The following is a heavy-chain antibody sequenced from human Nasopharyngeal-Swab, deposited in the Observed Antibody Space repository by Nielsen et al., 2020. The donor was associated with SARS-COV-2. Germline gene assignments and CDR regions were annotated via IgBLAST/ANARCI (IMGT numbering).Heavy chain of an antibody. J-gene: IGHJ1*01. CDR2: ISYDGGNK. CDR1: GFTFSSYA. V-gene: IGHV3-30*04. Sequence: GGSLRLSCAAPGFTFSSYAMNWVRQAPGKGLEWVAVISYDGGNKYYADSVKGRFTISRDNSKNTLYLQMNSLRAEDTAVYYCARGYSGSYYEYFQHWGQGTLVTVSS. CDR3: ARGYSGSYYEYFQH. D-gene: IGHD1-26*01.